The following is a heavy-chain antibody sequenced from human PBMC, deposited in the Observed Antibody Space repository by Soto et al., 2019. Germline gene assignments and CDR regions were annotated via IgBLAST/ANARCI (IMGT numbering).Heavy chain of an antibody. D-gene: IGHD3-9*01. CDR1: GFTFTSSA. J-gene: IGHJ3*02. Sequence: SVKVSCKASGFTFTSSAMQWVLQARGQRLEWIGWIVVGSGNTNYAQKFQERVTITRDMSTSTAYMELSSLRSEDTAVYYCAALYYDILTGPYDAFDIWGQGTMVTVSS. CDR3: AALYYDILTGPYDAFDI. V-gene: IGHV1-58*02. CDR2: IVVGSGNT.